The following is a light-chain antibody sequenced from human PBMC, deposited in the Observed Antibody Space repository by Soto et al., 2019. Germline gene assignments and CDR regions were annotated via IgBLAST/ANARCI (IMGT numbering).Light chain of an antibody. J-gene: IGLJ1*01. CDR1: SSDVGGYNF. Sequence: QSVLTQPASVSGSPGQSITVSCTGTSSDVGGYNFVSWYQQHPGKAPKLMIYEVSNRPSGVSNRFSGSKSGNTASLTISGLQPEDEADYYCNSYTSSGYVFGAGTKVTVL. V-gene: IGLV2-14*01. CDR2: EVS. CDR3: NSYTSSGYV.